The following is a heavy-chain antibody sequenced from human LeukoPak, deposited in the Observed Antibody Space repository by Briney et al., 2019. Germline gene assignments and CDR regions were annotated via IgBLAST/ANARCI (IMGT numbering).Heavy chain of an antibody. CDR3: AKASPYYDSSDQIDF. D-gene: IGHD3-22*01. CDR2: ISNAGSNQ. V-gene: IGHV3-30*18. J-gene: IGHJ4*02. CDR1: GFTFSSYG. Sequence: RGSLRLSCAASGFTFSSYGMHWVRQAPGKGLEWVAFISNAGSNQYYADSAKGRFTISRDNSKNTLYLQMNRLRVEDTAVYYCAKASPYYDSSDQIDFWGQGTLVTVSS.